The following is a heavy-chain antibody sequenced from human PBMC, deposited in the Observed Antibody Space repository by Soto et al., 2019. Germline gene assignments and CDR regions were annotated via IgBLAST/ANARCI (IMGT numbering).Heavy chain of an antibody. CDR3: ARYCSGGSCQDWFDS. Sequence: PSETLSLTCTVSGGSISSGGYYWSWIRQHPGKGLEWIGYIYYSGSTYYNPSLKSRVTISVDTSKNQFSLKLSSVTAADTAVYYCARYCSGGSCQDWFDSWGQGTLVTVSS. D-gene: IGHD2-15*01. V-gene: IGHV4-30-4*08. CDR1: GGSISSGGYY. CDR2: IYYSGST. J-gene: IGHJ5*01.